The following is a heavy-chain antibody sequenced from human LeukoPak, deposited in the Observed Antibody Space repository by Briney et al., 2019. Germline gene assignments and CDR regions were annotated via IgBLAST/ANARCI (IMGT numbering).Heavy chain of an antibody. CDR3: ASDLAAAGTGKGFDP. J-gene: IGHJ5*02. CDR1: GGSISSYY. CDR2: IYYSGST. D-gene: IGHD6-13*01. V-gene: IGHV4-59*01. Sequence: SETLSLTCAVSGGSISSYYWSWIRQPPGKGLEWIGYIYYSGSTNYNPSLKSRVTISVDTSKNQFSLKLSSVTAADTAVYYCASDLAAAGTGKGFDPWGQGTLVTVSS.